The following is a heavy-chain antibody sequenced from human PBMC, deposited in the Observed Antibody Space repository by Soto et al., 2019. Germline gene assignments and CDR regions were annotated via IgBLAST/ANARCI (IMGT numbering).Heavy chain of an antibody. CDR3: ARGQTLLYCSGASCYSD. Sequence: QVQLQQWGAGLLKPSETLSLTCGVYGGSLSGYYWSWIRQPPGKGLEWIGEIHHSGTTNYNPSLKSRVTISIDTSKNQFSLKLNSATAADTSVYYCARGQTLLYCSGASCYSDWGQGTLVTVSS. CDR1: GGSLSGYY. V-gene: IGHV4-34*01. D-gene: IGHD2-15*01. CDR2: IHHSGTT. J-gene: IGHJ4*02.